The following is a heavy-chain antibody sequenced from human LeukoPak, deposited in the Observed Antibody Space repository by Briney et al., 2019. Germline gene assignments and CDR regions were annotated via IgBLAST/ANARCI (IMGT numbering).Heavy chain of an antibody. CDR3: ARTREQWQVLDY. Sequence: GGSLRLSCAASGFTFSSYAMSWVRQAPGKGLEWVSAISGSGGSTYYADSVKGRFTISRGNSKNMVYLQMNSLRAEDTAVYYCARTREQWQVLDYWGQGTLVTVSS. CDR2: ISGSGGST. CDR1: GFTFSSYA. D-gene: IGHD6-19*01. J-gene: IGHJ4*02. V-gene: IGHV3-23*01.